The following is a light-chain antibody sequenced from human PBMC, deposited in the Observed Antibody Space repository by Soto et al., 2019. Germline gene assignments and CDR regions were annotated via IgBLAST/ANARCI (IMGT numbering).Light chain of an antibody. CDR1: SSDVGGYNF. V-gene: IGLV2-14*03. CDR2: EVT. CDR3: NSYTTSSTLV. Sequence: QSALTQPASVSGSPGQSITVSCTGTSSDVGGYNFVSWYQQHPGKAPKLMIYEVTSRPSGVSNRFSGSKSVNTASLTISGLQAEDEADYYCNSYTTSSTLVFGTGTKLTVL. J-gene: IGLJ1*01.